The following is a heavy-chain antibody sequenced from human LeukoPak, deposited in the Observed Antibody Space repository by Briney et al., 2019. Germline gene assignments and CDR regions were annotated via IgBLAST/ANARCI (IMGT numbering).Heavy chain of an antibody. CDR3: AREGYVYGSEDY. CDR1: GFTFRSYW. Sequence: GGSLRLSSAASGFTFRSYWMTWVRQAPRKGLGWVSNIKHDGSEKFYVDSVKGRFTISRDNAKNSLYLQMNSLRAEDSAVYYCAREGYVYGSEDYWGQGTLVTVSS. D-gene: IGHD5-18*01. J-gene: IGHJ4*02. V-gene: IGHV3-7*03. CDR2: IKHDGSEK.